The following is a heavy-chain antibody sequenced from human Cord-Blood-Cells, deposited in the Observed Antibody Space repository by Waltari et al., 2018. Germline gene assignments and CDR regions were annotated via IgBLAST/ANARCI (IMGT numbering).Heavy chain of an antibody. CDR2: IKSKTDGGTT. D-gene: IGHD6-13*01. Sequence: EVQLVESGGGLVKPGGSLRLSCAASGFTFSNACMSWVRQAPGKGLEWVDRIKSKTDGGTTDYAAPVKGRFTISRDDSKNTLYLQMNSLKTEDTAVYYCTTRSSSSWYAFDIWGQGTMVTVSS. CDR1: GFTFSNAC. V-gene: IGHV3-15*01. CDR3: TTRSSSSWYAFDI. J-gene: IGHJ3*02.